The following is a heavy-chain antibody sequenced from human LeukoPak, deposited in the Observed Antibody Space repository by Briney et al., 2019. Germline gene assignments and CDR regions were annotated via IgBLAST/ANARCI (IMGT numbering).Heavy chain of an antibody. V-gene: IGHV1-2*02. CDR1: GFTFSRHP. D-gene: IGHD6-13*01. Sequence: GGSLRLSCAVSGFTFSRHPMHWVRQAPGQGLEWMGWINPNSGGTNYAQKFQGRVTMTRDTSISTAYMELSRLRSDDTAVYYCASRIAAALYYYGMDVWGQGTTVTVSS. J-gene: IGHJ6*02. CDR3: ASRIAAALYYYGMDV. CDR2: INPNSGGT.